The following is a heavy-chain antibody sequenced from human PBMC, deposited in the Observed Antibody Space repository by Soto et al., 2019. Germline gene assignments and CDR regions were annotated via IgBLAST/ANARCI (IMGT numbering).Heavy chain of an antibody. V-gene: IGHV3-23*01. CDR1: GFTFSSYA. Sequence: EVQLSGSGGGLVQPGGSLRLSCAASGFTFSSYAMSWVRQAPGKGLEWVSAISGSSTSTYYADSVKGRFTISRDNSKNTLYLQMNRLRAEDTAVYYCAKDPSSGFAMENYVDYWGQGTLVTVSS. CDR2: ISGSSTST. D-gene: IGHD3-10*01. CDR3: AKDPSSGFAMENYVDY. J-gene: IGHJ4*02.